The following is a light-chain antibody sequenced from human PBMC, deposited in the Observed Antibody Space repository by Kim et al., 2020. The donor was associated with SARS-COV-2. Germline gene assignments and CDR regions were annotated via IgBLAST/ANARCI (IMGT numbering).Light chain of an antibody. V-gene: IGLV2-14*04. CDR3: SSITSSSTGV. CDR1: SSDIGGYSY. J-gene: IGLJ2*01. Sequence: GQSITISCTGTSSDIGGYSYVSWYQQHPGKAPKLMIYDVSKRSSGVSNRFSGSKSGNTASLTISGLQAEDEADYYCSSITSSSTGVFGGGTKLTVL. CDR2: DVS.